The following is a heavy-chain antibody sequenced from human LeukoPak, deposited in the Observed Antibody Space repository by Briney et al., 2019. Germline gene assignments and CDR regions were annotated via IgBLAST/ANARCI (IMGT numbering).Heavy chain of an antibody. CDR2: IYYSGST. J-gene: IGHJ4*02. V-gene: IGHV4-39*07. CDR3: AAGKDYGGYVDY. D-gene: IGHD4/OR15-4a*01. CDR1: GDSMSSSHYC. Sequence: SETLSLTCTVSGDSMSSSHYCWGWIRQPPGKGLEWIGSIYYSGSTYYNPSLKSRVTMSVDTSKKQFSLKLSSVTAADTAVYYCAAGKDYGGYVDYWGQGTLVTVSS.